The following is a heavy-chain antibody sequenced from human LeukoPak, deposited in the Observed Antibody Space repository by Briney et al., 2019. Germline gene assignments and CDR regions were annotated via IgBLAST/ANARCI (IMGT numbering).Heavy chain of an antibody. V-gene: IGHV3-7*03. CDR1: GFTFSRFW. J-gene: IGHJ4*02. Sequence: GGSLRLSCAASGFTFSRFWMSWVRQSPGKGLEWVANIKKDGSEKYYADSVKGRFTISRDNAKNSLYLQMNGLRADDTAVYYCARGDYGGGSYYFDFWGQGTLVTVSS. CDR3: ARGDYGGGSYYFDF. CDR2: IKKDGSEK. D-gene: IGHD4/OR15-4a*01.